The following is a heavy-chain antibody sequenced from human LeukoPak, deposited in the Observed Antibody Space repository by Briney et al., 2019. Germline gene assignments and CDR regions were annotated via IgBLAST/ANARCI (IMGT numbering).Heavy chain of an antibody. D-gene: IGHD3-22*01. V-gene: IGHV4-34*01. CDR1: GGPFSGYY. J-gene: IGHJ3*02. CDR3: ARAPEYYDSSGYAFDI. Sequence: SETLSLTCAVYGGPFSGYYWSWIRQPPGKGLEWIGEINHSGSTNYNPSLKSRVTISVDTSKNQFSLKLSSVTAADTAVYYCARAPEYYDSSGYAFDIWGQGTMVTVSS. CDR2: INHSGST.